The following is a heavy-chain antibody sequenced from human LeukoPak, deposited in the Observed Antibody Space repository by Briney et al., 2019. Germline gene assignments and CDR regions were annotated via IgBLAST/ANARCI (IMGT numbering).Heavy chain of an antibody. J-gene: IGHJ3*02. D-gene: IGHD2-15*01. V-gene: IGHV3-74*01. CDR2: VTSDGSIT. CDR3: ARQRINAFDI. CDR1: GFTFSSSW. Sequence: PGGSLRLSCAASGFTFSSSWMHWVRQAPGKGLVWVSRVTSDGSITRYADSVKGRFTISRDNAKNTLYLQMNSLTAEDTAVYYCARQRINAFDIWGQGTMVTVSS.